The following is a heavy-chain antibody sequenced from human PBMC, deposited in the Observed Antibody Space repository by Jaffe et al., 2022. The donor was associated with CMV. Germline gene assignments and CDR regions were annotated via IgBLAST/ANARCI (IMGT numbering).Heavy chain of an antibody. V-gene: IGHV1-69*01. J-gene: IGHJ6*02. CDR1: GGTFSSYA. D-gene: IGHD2-2*01. CDR3: ARGSPGGPYCSSTSCHQSHYYYYGMDV. CDR2: IIPIFGTA. Sequence: QVQLVQSGAEVKKPGSSVKVSCKASGGTFSSYAISWVRQAPGQGLEWMGGIIPIFGTANYAQKFQGRVTITADESTSTAYMELSSLRSEDTAVYYCARGSPGGPYCSSTSCHQSHYYYYGMDVWGQGTTVTVSS.